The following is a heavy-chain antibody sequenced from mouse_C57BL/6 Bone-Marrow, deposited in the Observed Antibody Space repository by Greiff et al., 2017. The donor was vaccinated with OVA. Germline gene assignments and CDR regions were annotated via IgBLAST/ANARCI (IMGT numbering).Heavy chain of an antibody. CDR2: TFYSGIT. Sequence: EVQLQQSGPSLVRPSQTLSLTCTVTGFSINSDCYWIWIRQFPGNNLEYIGYTFYSGITYYNPSLESRTYITRDTSKNQFSLKLSSVTTEDTATYYCARDDYGSSYWYFDVWGTGTTVTVSS. V-gene: IGHV3-3*01. CDR1: GFSINSDCY. CDR3: ARDDYGSSYWYFDV. D-gene: IGHD1-1*01. J-gene: IGHJ1*03.